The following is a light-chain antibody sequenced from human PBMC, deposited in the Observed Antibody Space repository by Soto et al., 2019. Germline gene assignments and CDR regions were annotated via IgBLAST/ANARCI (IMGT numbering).Light chain of an antibody. CDR3: QVWDDDTDHVV. CDR2: DDR. Sequence: QAASVSVAPGQTAKISCGGNSIQRKSVHWYQQRPGQAPVLVVYDDRARPSGIPERFSGSNSGNTATLTISRLEAGDEAVYYCQVWDDDTDHVVFGGGTKVTVL. CDR1: SIQRKS. V-gene: IGLV3-21*02. J-gene: IGLJ2*01.